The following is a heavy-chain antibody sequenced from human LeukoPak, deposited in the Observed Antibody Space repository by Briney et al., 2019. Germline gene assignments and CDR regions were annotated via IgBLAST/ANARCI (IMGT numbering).Heavy chain of an antibody. V-gene: IGHV3-9*01. CDR1: GFTFDDYA. CDR2: ISYNSDTI. CDR3: AKDYCGGDCYSGWYFDL. J-gene: IGHJ2*01. D-gene: IGHD2-21*02. Sequence: GRSLRLSCAASGFTFDDYAMHWVRQAPGKGLEWVSGISYNSDTIVYADSVKGRFTISRDNAKNSLYLQMNSQRAEDTALYYCAKDYCGGDCYSGWYFDLWGRGTLVTVSS.